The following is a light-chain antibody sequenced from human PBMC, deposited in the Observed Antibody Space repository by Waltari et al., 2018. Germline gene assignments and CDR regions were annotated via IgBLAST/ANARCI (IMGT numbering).Light chain of an antibody. J-gene: IGKJ4*01. CDR3: QQLSTYPLT. CDR2: AAS. V-gene: IGKV1-9*01. Sequence: DIQLTQSPSFLSVSVGDSVTLTCLASQGISSSLAWYQQKPGKAPKLLVYAASSLQSGVPSRFSGSGSGTEFTLTISSLQPEDFASYYCQQLSTYPLTIGGGTKVEIK. CDR1: QGISSS.